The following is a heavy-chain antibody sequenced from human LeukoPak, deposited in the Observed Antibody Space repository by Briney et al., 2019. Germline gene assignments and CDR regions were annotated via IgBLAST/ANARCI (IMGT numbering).Heavy chain of an antibody. CDR2: ISSSSSYI. V-gene: IGHV3-21*01. Sequence: GRSLRLSCAASGFTFSSYSMNWVRQAPGKGLEWVSSISSSSSYIYYADSVKGRFTISRDNAKNSLCLQMNSLRAEDTAVYYCARDREGLLWFGGQGTLVTVSS. CDR1: GFTFSSYS. CDR3: ARDREGLLWF. J-gene: IGHJ4*02. D-gene: IGHD3-10*01.